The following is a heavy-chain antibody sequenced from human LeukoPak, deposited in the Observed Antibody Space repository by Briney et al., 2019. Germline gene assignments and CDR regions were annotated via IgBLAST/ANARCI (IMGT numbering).Heavy chain of an antibody. V-gene: IGHV1-69*04. CDR3: ARGTIVATINYYGMDV. CDR1: GGTFSSYA. D-gene: IGHD5-12*01. J-gene: IGHJ6*02. Sequence: SVTVSCKASGGTFSSYAISWVRQAPGQGLEWMGRIIPILGIANYAQKFQGRVTITADKSTSTAYMELSSLRSEDTAVYYCARGTIVATINYYGMDVWGQGTTVTVS. CDR2: IIPILGIA.